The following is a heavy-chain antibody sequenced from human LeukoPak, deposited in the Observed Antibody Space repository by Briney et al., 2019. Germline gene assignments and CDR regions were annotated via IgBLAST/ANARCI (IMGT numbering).Heavy chain of an antibody. CDR1: GYTFTSYY. CDR2: INPSGGTT. Sequence: ASVKVSCKPSGYTFTSYYMHWVRQAPGQGLEWMGIINPSGGTTRLAQKFQGRVTMTRDTSITTAYMELTSLRSDDTAVYYCARDLFYSVSGTYYNVGRVFNYWGQGTLVTVSS. D-gene: IGHD3-10*01. J-gene: IGHJ4*02. CDR3: ARDLFYSVSGTYYNVGRVFNY. V-gene: IGHV1-46*01.